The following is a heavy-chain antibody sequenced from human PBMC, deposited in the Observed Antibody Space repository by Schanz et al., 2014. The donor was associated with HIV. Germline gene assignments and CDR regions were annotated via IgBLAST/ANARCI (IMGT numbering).Heavy chain of an antibody. CDR1: GYTFTSYD. J-gene: IGHJ6*02. D-gene: IGHD3-3*02. CDR3: ARAAFSSEYYYGMDV. CDR2: MNPNSGNT. Sequence: QVQLVQSGAEVKKPGASVKVSCKASGYTFTSYDINWVRQATGQGLEWMGWMNPNSGNTGYVQKFQGRVTMTRDTSTSTAYMELSSLRSADTAVYFCARAAFSSEYYYGMDVWGQGTTVTVSS. V-gene: IGHV1-8*01.